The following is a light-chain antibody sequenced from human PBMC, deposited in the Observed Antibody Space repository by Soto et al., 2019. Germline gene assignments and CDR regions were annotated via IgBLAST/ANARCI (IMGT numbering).Light chain of an antibody. V-gene: IGKV3-15*01. J-gene: IGKJ5*01. Sequence: EIVMTQSPATLSVSPGERATLSCRASQSVSSNLAWYQHKPGQAPRLLIFGASTRATGIPARFSGSGSGTKFTLTISSLQSEDFAVYYCQQYNNYVTFGQGTRLEIK. CDR3: QQYNNYVT. CDR1: QSVSSN. CDR2: GAS.